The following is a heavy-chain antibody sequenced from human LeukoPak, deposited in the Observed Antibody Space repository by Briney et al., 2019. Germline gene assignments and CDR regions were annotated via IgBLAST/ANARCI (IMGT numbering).Heavy chain of an antibody. V-gene: IGHV3-30*18. D-gene: IGHD3-16*01. Sequence: GRSLRLSCAASGFTFSSYGMHWVRQAPGKGLEWVAVISYDGSDKKYADSVKGRFTISRDNSKNTLYLQMNSLRAEDTAVYYCAKDASQGGADYYFDYWGQGTLVTVSS. J-gene: IGHJ4*02. CDR2: ISYDGSDK. CDR3: AKDASQGGADYYFDY. CDR1: GFTFSSYG.